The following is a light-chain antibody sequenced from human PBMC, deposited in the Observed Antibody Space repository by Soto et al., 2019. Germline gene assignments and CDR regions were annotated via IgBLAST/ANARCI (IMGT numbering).Light chain of an antibody. CDR3: QQSYSTTWT. J-gene: IGKJ1*01. CDR1: QGISTY. Sequence: DIQMTQSPSSLSASVGDRVTITCRASQGISTYLNWYQQKPGKAPKLLIYAASSLQSGVPSRFSGSGSETDFTLTISSLQPEDFATYSCQQSYSTTWTFGRGTKVDI. V-gene: IGKV1-39*01. CDR2: AAS.